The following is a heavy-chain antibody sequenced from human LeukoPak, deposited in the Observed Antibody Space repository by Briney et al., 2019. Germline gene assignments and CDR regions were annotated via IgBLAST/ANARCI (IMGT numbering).Heavy chain of an antibody. CDR1: GFTFSGYW. CDR2: INSEGTST. CDR3: ARDPHAPPLVDN. Sequence: GGSLRLSCAASGFTFSGYWMHWVRQAPGKGLVWVSRINSEGTSTSYADSVKGRFTISRDNAKNTLYLEMSSLRAEDTAVYYCARDPHAPPLVDNWGQGTLVTVSS. V-gene: IGHV3-74*01. J-gene: IGHJ4*02. D-gene: IGHD2-2*01.